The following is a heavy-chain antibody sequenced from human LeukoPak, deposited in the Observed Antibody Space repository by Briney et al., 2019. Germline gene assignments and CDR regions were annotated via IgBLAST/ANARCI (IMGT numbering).Heavy chain of an antibody. V-gene: IGHV3-21*01. J-gene: IGHJ6*03. CDR2: ISISSSYI. Sequence: GGSLRLSCAASGFTFSSYSMNWVRQAPGKGLEWVSSISISSSYIYYIDSVKGRFTISRDNAKNSLYLQMNSLRAEDTALYYCARLSAYYYGSYFYYYMDVWGKGTTVTVSS. D-gene: IGHD3-10*01. CDR3: ARLSAYYYGSYFYYYMDV. CDR1: GFTFSSYS.